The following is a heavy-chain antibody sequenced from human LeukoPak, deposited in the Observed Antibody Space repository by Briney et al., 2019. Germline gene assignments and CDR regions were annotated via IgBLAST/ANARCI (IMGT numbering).Heavy chain of an antibody. J-gene: IGHJ4*02. CDR2: ISSSSSTI. CDR1: GFTFSSYS. Sequence: GGSLRLSCAASGFTFSSYSMIWVRQAPGKGLEWVSYISSSSSTIYYADSVKGRFTISRDNAKNTLYLQMNSLRAEDTAVYYCARVRWGGLYYFDYWGQGTLVTVSS. CDR3: ARVRWGGLYYFDY. D-gene: IGHD3-16*01. V-gene: IGHV3-48*04.